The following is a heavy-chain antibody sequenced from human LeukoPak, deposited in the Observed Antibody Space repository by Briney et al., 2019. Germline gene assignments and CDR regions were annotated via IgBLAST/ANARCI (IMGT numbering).Heavy chain of an antibody. J-gene: IGHJ4*02. CDR3: ARDLGAIGPDCFFDY. CDR2: INHSGST. D-gene: IGHD1-26*01. CDR1: GGSFSGYY. V-gene: IGHV4-34*01. Sequence: SETLSLTCAVYGGSFSGYYWSWIRQPPGKGLEWIGEINHSGSTNYNPSLKSRVTISVDTSKNQFSLKLSSVTAADTAVYYCARDLGAIGPDCFFDYWGQGTLVTVSS.